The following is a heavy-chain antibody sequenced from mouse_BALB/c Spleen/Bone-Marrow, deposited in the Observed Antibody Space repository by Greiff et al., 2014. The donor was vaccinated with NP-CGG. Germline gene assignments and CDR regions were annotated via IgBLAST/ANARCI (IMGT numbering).Heavy chain of an antibody. CDR3: ARDKGRVFFDY. CDR2: IRNKANGYTT. V-gene: IGHV7-3*02. J-gene: IGHJ2*01. CDR1: GFIFTDYY. Sequence: EVQVVESGGGLVQPGGSLRLSCATSGFIFTDYYMNWVRQPPGKALEWLGFIRNKANGYTTEYSASVKGRFTISRDNSQNILYLQMNTLRAEDSATYYCARDKGRVFFDYWGQGTTLTVSS.